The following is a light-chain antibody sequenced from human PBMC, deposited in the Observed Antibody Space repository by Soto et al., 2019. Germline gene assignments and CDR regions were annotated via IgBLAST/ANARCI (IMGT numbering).Light chain of an antibody. CDR2: DAS. CDR3: QQRHMWPIT. Sequence: IVLTQSQATLSLSPGERATLSCRASQSVSSYLAWYQQKPGQAPRLLIYDASNRATGIPARFSGSGSGTDFTLTISSLEPEDSAVYYCQQRHMWPITFGQGNDWRL. J-gene: IGKJ5*01. CDR1: QSVSSY. V-gene: IGKV3-11*01.